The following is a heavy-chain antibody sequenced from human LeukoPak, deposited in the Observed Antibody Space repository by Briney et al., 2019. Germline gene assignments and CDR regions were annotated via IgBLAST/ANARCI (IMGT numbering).Heavy chain of an antibody. CDR3: ARGERTGYCSGGSCPNNWFDP. V-gene: IGHV1-2*02. Sequence: ASVKVSCKASGYTFTGYYMHWVRQASGQGLEWMGWINPNSGGTNYAQKFQGRVTMTRDTSISTAYMELSRLRSDDTAVYYCARGERTGYCSGGSCPNNWFDPWGQGILVTVSS. J-gene: IGHJ5*02. D-gene: IGHD2-15*01. CDR2: INPNSGGT. CDR1: GYTFTGYY.